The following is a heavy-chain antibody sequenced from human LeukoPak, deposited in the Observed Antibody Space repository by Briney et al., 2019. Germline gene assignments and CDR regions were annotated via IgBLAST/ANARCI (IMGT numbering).Heavy chain of an antibody. CDR1: GFTFSTFA. V-gene: IGHV3-23*01. D-gene: IGHD6-19*01. J-gene: IGHJ4*02. CDR2: IFPSGGEI. CDR3: TRNSGWYGIS. Sequence: GGSLRLSCAASGFTFSTFAMIWVRQPPGKGLEWVSSIFPSGGEIHYADSVKGRFTMSRDNSKNIVYLQLSTLRPEDTALYYCTRNSGWYGISWGQGTQVTVSS.